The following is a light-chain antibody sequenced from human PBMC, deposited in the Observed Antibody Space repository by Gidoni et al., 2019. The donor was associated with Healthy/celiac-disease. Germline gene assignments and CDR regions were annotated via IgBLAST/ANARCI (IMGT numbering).Light chain of an antibody. CDR2: WAS. CDR1: QSVLYSSNNKTY. Sequence: DIVMTHSPDSLAVSLGERATINCKSSQSVLYSSNNKTYLALYQTKQGQPPKLLIYWASTRESGVPDRFSGSGSGTDFTLTISSLQDEDVAVYYCQQYYSTPRTFGQGTKVEIK. CDR3: QQYYSTPRT. J-gene: IGKJ1*01. V-gene: IGKV4-1*01.